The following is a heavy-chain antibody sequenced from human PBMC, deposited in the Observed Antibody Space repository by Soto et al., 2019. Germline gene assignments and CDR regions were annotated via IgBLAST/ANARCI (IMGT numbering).Heavy chain of an antibody. CDR1: GGSISSSSYY. V-gene: IGHV4-39*01. J-gene: IGHJ5*02. D-gene: IGHD3-10*01. CDR2: IYYSGST. Sequence: QLQLQESGPGLVKPSETLSLTCTVSGGSISSSSYYWGWIRQPPGKGLEWIGSIYYSGSTYYNPSLKSRVTISVDTSKNKFSLKLSSVTAADTAVYYCARQTLEIYGSEFFPWVQGTLVTVSS. CDR3: ARQTLEIYGSEFFP.